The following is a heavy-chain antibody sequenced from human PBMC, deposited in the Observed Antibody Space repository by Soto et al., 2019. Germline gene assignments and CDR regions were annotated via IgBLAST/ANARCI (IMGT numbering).Heavy chain of an antibody. D-gene: IGHD2-15*01. Sequence: SETLSLTCSVSGYSVSSSDYYWAWIRQPPGKGLEWIGSMLYSGLTYYNPSLKSQVTLSVDTSKNQFSVRLNSVTASDTAVYYCAPLSVSLSGPYGIHVWGQGTTVTVSS. CDR3: APLSVSLSGPYGIHV. J-gene: IGHJ6*02. CDR1: GYSVSSSDYY. V-gene: IGHV4-39*01. CDR2: MLYSGLT.